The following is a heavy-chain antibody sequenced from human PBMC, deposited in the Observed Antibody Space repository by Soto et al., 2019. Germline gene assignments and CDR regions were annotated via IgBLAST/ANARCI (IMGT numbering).Heavy chain of an antibody. CDR2: IYPGDSDT. Sequence: PGESLKISCKGSGYSFTSYWIGWVRQMPGKGLEWMGIIYPGDSDTRYSPSFQGQVTISADKSIGTAYLQWSSLKASDTAMYYCARRPYYYDSSGYYPYFDYWGQGTLVTVSS. V-gene: IGHV5-51*01. CDR3: ARRPYYYDSSGYYPYFDY. J-gene: IGHJ4*02. CDR1: GYSFTSYW. D-gene: IGHD3-22*01.